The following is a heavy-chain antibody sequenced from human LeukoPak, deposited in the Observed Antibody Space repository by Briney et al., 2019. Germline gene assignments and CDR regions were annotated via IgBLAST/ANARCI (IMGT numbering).Heavy chain of an antibody. CDR2: TYYRSKWYN. V-gene: IGHV6-1*01. D-gene: IGHD5-18*01. Sequence: SQTLSLTCAISGDSVSSNSAAWNWIRQSPSRGLEWLGRTYYRSKWYNDYAVSVKSRITINPDTSKNQFSLQLNSVTPEDTAVHYCAREDSYGQSARMGSFDYWGQGTLVTVSS. CDR1: GDSVSSNSAA. CDR3: AREDSYGQSARMGSFDY. J-gene: IGHJ4*02.